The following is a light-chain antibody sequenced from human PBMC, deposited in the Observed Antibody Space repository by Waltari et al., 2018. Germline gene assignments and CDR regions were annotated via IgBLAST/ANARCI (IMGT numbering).Light chain of an antibody. CDR1: SSDVGGYKY. CDR2: DVS. Sequence: QSALTHPASVSGSPGQSITISCTGTSSDVGGYKYVSWYQQHPGKATKLLIYDVSNRTSGGSNRFSGSKTGNTASLTIYGLQAADEADYYCSSYTSSTVVLGGGTKLTVL. V-gene: IGLV2-14*03. CDR3: SSYTSSTVV. J-gene: IGLJ3*02.